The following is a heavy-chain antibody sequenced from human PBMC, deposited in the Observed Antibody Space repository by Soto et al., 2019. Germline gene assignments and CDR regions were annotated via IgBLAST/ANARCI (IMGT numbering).Heavy chain of an antibody. V-gene: IGHV5-51*01. J-gene: IGHJ6*02. Sequence: GESLKSSCKGSGYRCTSYWIGWVRQMPGKDLEWMGIVYPGDSDTRYSPSFQGQVTMTRDTSIRTAYMELSRLRSDDTAVYYCARESIIVGATLGPMSDYYYAMDVWGQGTTVTVSS. CDR1: GYRCTSYW. CDR2: VYPGDSDT. CDR3: ARESIIVGATLGPMSDYYYAMDV. D-gene: IGHD1-26*01.